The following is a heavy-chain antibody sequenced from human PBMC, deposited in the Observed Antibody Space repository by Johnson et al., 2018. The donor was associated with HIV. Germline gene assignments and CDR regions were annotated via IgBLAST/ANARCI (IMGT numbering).Heavy chain of an antibody. CDR1: GFTFSSYA. D-gene: IGHD6-19*01. CDR2: ISGSTGRT. Sequence: VQLVESGGGLVQPGGSLRLSCAASGFTFSSYAMSWVRQTPGKRLEWVSLISGSTGRTNYADSVKGRFTISRDNSKNTLYLQMNSLRAEDTAVYYCAKRGSGWPSDAFDIWGQGTMVTVSS. J-gene: IGHJ3*02. V-gene: IGHV3-23*04. CDR3: AKRGSGWPSDAFDI.